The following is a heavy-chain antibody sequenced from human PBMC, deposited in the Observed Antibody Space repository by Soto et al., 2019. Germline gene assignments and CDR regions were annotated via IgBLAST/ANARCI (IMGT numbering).Heavy chain of an antibody. Sequence: QVQLVESGGGVVQPGRSLRLSCAASGFTFSSYGMHWVRQAPGKGLEWVAVIWYDGSNKYYADSVKGRFTISRDNSKNTLYLQMNSLRAEDTAVYYCARDAETGTMYFDLWGRGTLVTVSS. J-gene: IGHJ2*01. CDR3: ARDAETGTMYFDL. CDR2: IWYDGSNK. V-gene: IGHV3-33*01. D-gene: IGHD1-7*01. CDR1: GFTFSSYG.